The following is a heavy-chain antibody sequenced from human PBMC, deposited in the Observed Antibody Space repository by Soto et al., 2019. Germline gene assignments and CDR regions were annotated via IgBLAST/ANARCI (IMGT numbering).Heavy chain of an antibody. D-gene: IGHD6-19*01. CDR2: IYYSGST. V-gene: IGHV4-59*12. CDR1: GGSISSYY. J-gene: IGHJ4*02. Sequence: SETLSLTCTVSGGSISSYYWSWIRQPPGKGLEWIGYIYYSGSTNYNPSLKSRVTISVDTSKNQFSLKLSSVTAADTAVYYCARGAGYEQWLVFPYFDYWGQGTLVTVSS. CDR3: ARGAGYEQWLVFPYFDY.